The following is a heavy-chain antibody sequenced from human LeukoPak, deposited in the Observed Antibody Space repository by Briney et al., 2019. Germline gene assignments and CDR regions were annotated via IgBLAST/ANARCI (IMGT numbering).Heavy chain of an antibody. J-gene: IGHJ3*02. CDR1: GGSISSGGYS. CDR2: IYHSGST. V-gene: IGHV4-30-2*01. D-gene: IGHD6-19*01. Sequence: PSQTLSLTCAVSGGSISSGGYSWSWIRQPPGKGLEWIGYIYHSGSTYYNPSLKSRVTISVDTSKNQFSLKLSSVTAADTAVYYRARVNSGWYGLIDAFDIWGQGTMVTVSS. CDR3: ARVNSGWYGLIDAFDI.